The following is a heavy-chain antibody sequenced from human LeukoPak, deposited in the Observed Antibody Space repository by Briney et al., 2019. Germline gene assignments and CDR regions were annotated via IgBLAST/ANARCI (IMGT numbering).Heavy chain of an antibody. D-gene: IGHD4-23*01. CDR1: GGSISSYY. J-gene: IGHJ2*01. CDR3: ARDLEHGGNSIWYFDL. V-gene: IGHV4-59*01. CDR2: VYYRGTT. Sequence: PSETLSLTCTISGGSISSYYWSWISQPPGKGLEWSGYVYYRGTTNNNPSLKSRVTISVDTSKNQFSLNLNSVTAADTAVYYCARDLEHGGNSIWYFDLWGRGTLVTVSS.